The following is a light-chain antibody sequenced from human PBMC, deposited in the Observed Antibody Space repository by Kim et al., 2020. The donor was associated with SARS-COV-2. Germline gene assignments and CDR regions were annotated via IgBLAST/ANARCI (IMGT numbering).Light chain of an antibody. Sequence: SPGERATLSCRASQSVSSNLAWYQQKPGQAPRLLIYGASTRATGIPARLSGSGSGTEFTLTISSLQSEDFAVYYCQQYNNWPPITFGQGTRLEIK. CDR3: QQYNNWPPIT. CDR2: GAS. CDR1: QSVSSN. V-gene: IGKV3-15*01. J-gene: IGKJ5*01.